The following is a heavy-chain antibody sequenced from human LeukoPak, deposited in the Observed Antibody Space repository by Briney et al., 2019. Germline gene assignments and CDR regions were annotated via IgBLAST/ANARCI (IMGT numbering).Heavy chain of an antibody. CDR1: GFTFRTYW. CDR3: ARGTWSSSIDY. CDR2: INEDGSIT. V-gene: IGHV3-74*01. D-gene: IGHD6-6*01. J-gene: IGHJ4*02. Sequence: GGSLRLSCAVSGFTFRTYWMHWVRQVPGEGLVWVSRINEDGSITSYADSVKGRFSISRDNAENTLYLQMNSLRAEDTAVYYCARGTWSSSIDYWGQGTLVTVS.